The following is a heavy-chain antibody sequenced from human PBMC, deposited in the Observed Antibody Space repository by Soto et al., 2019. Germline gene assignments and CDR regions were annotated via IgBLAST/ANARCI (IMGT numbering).Heavy chain of an antibody. J-gene: IGHJ4*02. CDR2: IDHNGST. D-gene: IGHD3-16*01. CDR3: ARGWGDFFDY. Sequence: QVQLQQWGARLLKPSETLSLTCAVYGGSFSGYYWTWIRQAPGKGLEWIGEIDHNGSTDYNPSFKGRITISVDTSQNHFSMRLTSVTAADTAVYCCARGWGDFFDYWSQGTLVIVSS. CDR1: GGSFSGYY. V-gene: IGHV4-34*01.